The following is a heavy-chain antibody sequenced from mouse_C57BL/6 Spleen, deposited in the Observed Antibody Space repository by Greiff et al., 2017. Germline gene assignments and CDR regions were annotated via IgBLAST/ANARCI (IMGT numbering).Heavy chain of an antibody. CDR3: ACVLFCLGSWFAY. D-gene: IGHD1-2*01. J-gene: IGHJ3*01. Sequence: VQLQQPGAELVRPGTSVKLSCKASGYTFTSYWMHWVKQRPGQGLEWIGVIDPSDSYTNYNQKFKGKATLTVDTSSSTAYMQLSSLTSEDSAVSICACVLFCLGSWFAYWGQGTLVTVSA. V-gene: IGHV1-59*01. CDR2: IDPSDSYT. CDR1: GYTFTSYW.